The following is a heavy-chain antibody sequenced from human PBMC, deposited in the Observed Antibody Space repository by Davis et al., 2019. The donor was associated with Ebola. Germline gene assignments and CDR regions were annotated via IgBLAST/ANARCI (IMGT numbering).Heavy chain of an antibody. J-gene: IGHJ6*02. CDR1: GASISSYY. D-gene: IGHD5-24*01. Sequence: SETLSLTCTVSGASISSYYWTWIRQPPGKGLEWIGYMYHSGVADYNPSLKSRVTISLDTSKNHFSLKLSSATAADTAVYYCARQTTITSYYYGMDVWGQGTTVTVSS. CDR3: ARQTTITSYYYGMDV. CDR2: MYHSGVA. V-gene: IGHV4-59*08.